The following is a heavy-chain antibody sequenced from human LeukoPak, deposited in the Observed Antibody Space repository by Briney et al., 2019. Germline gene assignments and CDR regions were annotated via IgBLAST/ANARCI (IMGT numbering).Heavy chain of an antibody. CDR2: IYYSGST. CDR3: ARGDATFGVDQAPSDY. V-gene: IGHV4-61*01. J-gene: IGHJ4*02. Sequence: KPSETLSLTCTVCGGSVSSGSYYWSWIRQPPGKGLGWIGDIYYSGSTNYNRALKSRVTISVDTSKNQFSLKLSSVTAADTAVYYCARGDATFGVDQAPSDYWGQGTLVTVSS. CDR1: GGSVSSGSYY. D-gene: IGHD3-3*01.